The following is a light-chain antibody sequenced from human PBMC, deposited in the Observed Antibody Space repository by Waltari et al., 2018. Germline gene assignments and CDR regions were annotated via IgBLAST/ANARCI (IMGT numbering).Light chain of an antibody. CDR1: QSLLHSNGYND. CDR2: LGS. CDR3: MQALQTPPT. V-gene: IGKV2-28*01. J-gene: IGKJ4*01. Sequence: DIVMTQSPRSLPVTLGEPATISCRSSQSLLHSNGYNDLEWYLQKPGQSPQLLIYLGSNRASGVPYRFSGSGSGTDFTLTISRVESEDVGVYYCMQALQTPPTFGGGTKVEIK.